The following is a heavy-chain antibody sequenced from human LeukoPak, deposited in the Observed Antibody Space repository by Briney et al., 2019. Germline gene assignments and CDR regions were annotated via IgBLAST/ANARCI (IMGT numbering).Heavy chain of an antibody. CDR2: IHHSGST. V-gene: IGHV4-59*12. J-gene: IGHJ4*02. CDR3: ATFRWAVGFEY. CDR1: GGSISSYY. D-gene: IGHD6-13*01. Sequence: PSETLSLTCTVSGGSISSYYWSWIRQPPGKVLEWIGEIHHSGSTNYNPNYNPSLKGRVTISLDTSKNQVSLKLNSVTAADTALYYCATFRWAVGFEYWGQGTLVTVSS.